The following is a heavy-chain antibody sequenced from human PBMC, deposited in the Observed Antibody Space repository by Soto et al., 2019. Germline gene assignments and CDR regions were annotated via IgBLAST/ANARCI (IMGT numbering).Heavy chain of an antibody. CDR1: GYACTTYG. J-gene: IGHJ4*02. CDR3: ARGRYGDY. Sequence: QVPLVQSGAEVKKPGSSVKVSCQGSGYACTTYGITWVRQAPGQGLEWMGWISAHNGNTNYAQKLQGRVTVTRDTSTSTAYMVLRSLRYDDTAVYYCARGRYGDYWGQGALVTVSS. D-gene: IGHD1-1*01. CDR2: ISAHNGNT. V-gene: IGHV1-18*01.